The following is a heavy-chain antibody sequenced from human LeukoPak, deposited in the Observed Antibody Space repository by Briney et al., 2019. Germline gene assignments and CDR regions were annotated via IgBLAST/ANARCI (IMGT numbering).Heavy chain of an antibody. J-gene: IGHJ5*02. D-gene: IGHD2-15*01. CDR1: GYSISSGYY. V-gene: IGHV4-38-2*02. CDR2: IYHSGST. Sequence: SETLSLTCTVSGYSISSGYYWGWLRQPPGKGLEWIGSIYHSGSTYYNPSLKSRVTISVDTSKNQISLKLSSVTAADTAVYYCARMKFHSLYCSGGSCYSRAGWFDPWGQGTLVTVSS. CDR3: ARMKFHSLYCSGGSCYSRAGWFDP.